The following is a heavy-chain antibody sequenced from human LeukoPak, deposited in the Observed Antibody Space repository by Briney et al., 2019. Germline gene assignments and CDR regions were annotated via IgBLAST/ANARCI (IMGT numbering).Heavy chain of an antibody. CDR2: INPNSGGT. CDR1: GYTFTGYY. J-gene: IGHJ3*02. D-gene: IGHD3-3*01. CDR3: ARDLEWLYPGGAFDI. V-gene: IGHV1-2*02. Sequence: ASVKVSCKASGYTFTGYYMHWVRQAPGQGLEWMGWINPNSGGTNYAQKFQGRVTMTRDTSISTAYMELSRLRSDDTAVYYCARDLEWLYPGGAFDIWGQGTMVTVSS.